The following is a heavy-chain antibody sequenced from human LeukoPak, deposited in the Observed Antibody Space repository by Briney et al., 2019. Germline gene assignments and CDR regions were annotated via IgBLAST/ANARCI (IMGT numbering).Heavy chain of an antibody. Sequence: GWTLRLSCAACGFTFRSYDMHWVRHATAKGLEWVSAIRTDGDKYYLGSVKGRFTISIESAMTSLYLQTNSLRAGDTAVYYCARAPRGGSSWYGQSVYYFDYWGQGTLVTVSS. CDR2: IRTDGDK. J-gene: IGHJ4*02. CDR1: GFTFRSYD. D-gene: IGHD6-13*01. V-gene: IGHV3-13*01. CDR3: ARAPRGGSSWYGQSVYYFDY.